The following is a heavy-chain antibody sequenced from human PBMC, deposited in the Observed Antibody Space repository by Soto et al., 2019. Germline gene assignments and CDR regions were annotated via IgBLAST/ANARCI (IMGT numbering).Heavy chain of an antibody. CDR3: AIISSIAARYAFDI. V-gene: IGHV1-24*01. CDR1: GYTLTELS. Sequence: ASVKVSCKVSGYTLTELSMHWVRQAPGKGLEWMGGFDPEDGETIYAQKFQGRVTMTEDTSTDTAYMELSSLRSEDTAVYYCAIISSIAARYAFDIWGQGTMVTVSS. CDR2: FDPEDGET. J-gene: IGHJ3*02. D-gene: IGHD6-6*01.